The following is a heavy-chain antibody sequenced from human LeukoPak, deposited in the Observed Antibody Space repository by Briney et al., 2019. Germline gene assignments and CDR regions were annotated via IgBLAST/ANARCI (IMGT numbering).Heavy chain of an antibody. V-gene: IGHV1-46*01. CDR1: GYTFTSYY. J-gene: IGHJ3*02. CDR2: INPSGGST. D-gene: IGHD5-12*01. Sequence: ASVKASCKASGYTFTSYYMHWVRQAPGQGLEWMGIINPSGGSTSYAQKFQGRVTMTRDTSTSTVYMELSSLRSEDTAVYYCARDGEMATIRDAFDIWGQGTMVTVSS. CDR3: ARDGEMATIRDAFDI.